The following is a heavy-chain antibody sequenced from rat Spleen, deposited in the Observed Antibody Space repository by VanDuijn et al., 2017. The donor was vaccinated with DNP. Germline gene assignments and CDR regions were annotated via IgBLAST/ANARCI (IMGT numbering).Heavy chain of an antibody. CDR1: GYSITSNY. D-gene: IGHD1-7*01. V-gene: IGHV3-1*01. CDR3: ARWTRYFDY. CDR2: ISYSGST. J-gene: IGHJ2*01. Sequence: DVHLQESGPGLVKTSQSLSLTCSVTGYSITSNYWGWIRKFPGNKMEYIGHISYSGSTNYNPSLKSRISITRDTSRNHFFLHLNSVTTEDTATYYCARWTRYFDYWGQGVMVTVSS.